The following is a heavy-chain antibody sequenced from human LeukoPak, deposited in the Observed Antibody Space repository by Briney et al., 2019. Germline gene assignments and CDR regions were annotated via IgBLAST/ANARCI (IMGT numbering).Heavy chain of an antibody. CDR1: GFTFSNAW. CDR3: ARKELEYSSSSWIGY. J-gene: IGHJ4*02. CDR2: IKSKADGGTT. Sequence: GGSLRLSCAASGFTFSNAWMSWVRQAPGKGLEWVGRIKSKADGGTTDYAAPVKGRFTISRDNAKNSLYLQMNSLRAEDTAVYYCARKELEYSSSSWIGYWGQGTLVTVSS. V-gene: IGHV3-15*01. D-gene: IGHD6-6*01.